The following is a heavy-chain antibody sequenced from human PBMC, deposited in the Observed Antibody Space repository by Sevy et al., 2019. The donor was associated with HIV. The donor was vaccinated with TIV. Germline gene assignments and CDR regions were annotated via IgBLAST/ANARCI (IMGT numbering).Heavy chain of an antibody. Sequence: GGSLRLSCAASGFTFSNYAMSWVRQAPGKGLEWVSSISGSSGSTYYADSVKGRFTISRDNSKNTLYLQMNSLRAEDTAVYYCAKWGVVASYYYYYYMDVWGQRTTVTVSS. CDR1: GFTFSNYA. CDR2: ISGSSGST. V-gene: IGHV3-23*01. J-gene: IGHJ6*02. D-gene: IGHD2-15*01. CDR3: AKWGVVASYYYYYYMDV.